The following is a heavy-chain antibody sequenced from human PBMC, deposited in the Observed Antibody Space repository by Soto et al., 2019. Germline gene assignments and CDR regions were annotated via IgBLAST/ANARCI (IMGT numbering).Heavy chain of an antibody. CDR3: ARDLRLLWFGDNGMDV. D-gene: IGHD3-10*01. J-gene: IGHJ6*02. Sequence: VQLLESGGGLVQPGGSLRLSCAASGFTFSSYAMSWVRQAPGKGLEWVAVISFDGSNKYYADSVKGRFTISRDNSKNTLYLQLNSLRAEDTAVYYCARDLRLLWFGDNGMDVWGQGTTVTVSS. CDR2: ISFDGSNK. V-gene: IGHV3-30-3*01. CDR1: GFTFSSYA.